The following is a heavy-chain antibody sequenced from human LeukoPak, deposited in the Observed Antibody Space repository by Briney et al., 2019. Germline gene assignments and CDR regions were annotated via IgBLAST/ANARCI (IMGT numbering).Heavy chain of an antibody. CDR2: IYYSGST. D-gene: IGHD3-22*01. CDR3: ARDDDSSTFDP. J-gene: IGHJ5*02. CDR1: GGSISSSSYY. V-gene: IGHV4-39*07. Sequence: SETLSLTCTVSGGSISSSSYYWGWVRQPPGKGLEWIGSIYYSGSTYYNPSLKSRVTISVDRSKNQFSLKLSFVTAADTAVYYCARDDDSSTFDPWGQGTLVTVSS.